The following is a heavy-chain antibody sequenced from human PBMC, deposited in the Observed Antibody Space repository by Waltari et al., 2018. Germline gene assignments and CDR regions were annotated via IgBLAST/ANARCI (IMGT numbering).Heavy chain of an antibody. CDR2: INPNSGVT. V-gene: IGHV1-2*06. CDR1: GYTFTGYY. Sequence: QVQLVQSGAEVKKPGASVKVSCKASGYTFTGYYMHWVRQAPGQGLEWMGRINPNSGVTNYAQKFQGRVTMTRDTSISTAYMELSRLRSDDTAVYYCARDDYYDSSGYGWGQGTLVTVSS. J-gene: IGHJ4*02. D-gene: IGHD3-22*01. CDR3: ARDDYYDSSGYG.